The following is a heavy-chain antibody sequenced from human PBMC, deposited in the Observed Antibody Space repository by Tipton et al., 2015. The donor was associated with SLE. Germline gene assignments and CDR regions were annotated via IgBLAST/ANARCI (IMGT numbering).Heavy chain of an antibody. CDR2: IYYSGST. Sequence: LRLSCTVSGGSISSGGYYWSWIRQHPGKGLEWIGYIYYSGSTYYNPSLKSRVTISVDTSKNQFFLRLRSVTAADTAVYYCARQPIAAAGTSNYFDYWGQGTLVTVSS. J-gene: IGHJ4*02. V-gene: IGHV4-31*03. D-gene: IGHD6-13*01. CDR3: ARQPIAAAGTSNYFDY. CDR1: GGSISSGGYY.